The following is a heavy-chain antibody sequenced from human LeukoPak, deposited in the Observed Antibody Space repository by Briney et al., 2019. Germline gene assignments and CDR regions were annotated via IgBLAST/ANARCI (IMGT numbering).Heavy chain of an antibody. CDR1: GFTVSSNY. V-gene: IGHV3-53*01. D-gene: IGHD3-22*01. CDR3: ARAPTYYYDSSDYYYFDY. Sequence: PAGSLRLSCAASGFTVSSNYMSWVRQAPGKGLEWVSIIYSGGSTYYAESVKGRFTISRDNSKNTLYLQMNSLRAEDTAVYYCARAPTYYYDSSDYYYFDYWGRGALVTVSS. J-gene: IGHJ4*02. CDR2: IYSGGST.